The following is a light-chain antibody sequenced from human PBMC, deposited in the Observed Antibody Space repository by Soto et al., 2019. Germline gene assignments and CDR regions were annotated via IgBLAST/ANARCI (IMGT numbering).Light chain of an antibody. V-gene: IGKV1-5*01. J-gene: IGKJ1*01. CDR2: DAS. CDR1: QSIIGT. CDR3: QQYYSYPLT. Sequence: DIQMTQSPSTLSASVGDRVTITCRASQSIIGTLAWYQQRPGKAPKLLIFDASNLERGVPSRFSGSGSGTDFTLTISCLQSEDFATYYCQQYYSYPLTFGQGTKVDI.